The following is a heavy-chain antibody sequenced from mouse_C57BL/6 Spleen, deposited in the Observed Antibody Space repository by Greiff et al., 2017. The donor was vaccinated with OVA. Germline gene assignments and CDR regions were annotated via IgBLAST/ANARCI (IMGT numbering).Heavy chain of an antibody. V-gene: IGHV1-64*01. D-gene: IGHD4-1*01. CDR1: GYTFTSYW. CDR3: AREDWDGYFDV. Sequence: QVQLQQPGAELVKPGASVKLSCKASGYTFTSYWMHWVKQRPGQGLEWIGMIHPNSGSTNYNEKFKSKATLTVDKSSSTAYMQLSSLTSEDSAVYYCAREDWDGYFDVWGTGTTVTVSS. CDR2: IHPNSGST. J-gene: IGHJ1*03.